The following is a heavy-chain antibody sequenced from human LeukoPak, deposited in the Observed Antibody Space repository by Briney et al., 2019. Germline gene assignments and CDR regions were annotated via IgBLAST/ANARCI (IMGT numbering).Heavy chain of an antibody. Sequence: SVKVSCKASGGTFSSYAISWVLQAPGQGLEWMGRIIPIFGTANYAQKFQGRVTITTDESTSTAYMELSSLRSEDTAVYYCARSHCSGGSCYSGDYWGQGTLVTVSS. CDR1: GGTFSSYA. J-gene: IGHJ4*02. CDR3: ARSHCSGGSCYSGDY. V-gene: IGHV1-69*05. CDR2: IIPIFGTA. D-gene: IGHD2-15*01.